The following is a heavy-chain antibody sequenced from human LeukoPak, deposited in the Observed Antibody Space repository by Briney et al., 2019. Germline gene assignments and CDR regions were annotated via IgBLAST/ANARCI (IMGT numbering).Heavy chain of an antibody. CDR1: GFTFSSYA. CDR3: ARKTCRNTSCYKIEPVYYYYYGMDV. Sequence: GRSLRLSCAASGFTFSSYAMSWVRQAPGKGLEWVAVITYGGSNKYYADSVKGRFTISRDNSKNTLYLQMNSLRAEDTAVYYCARKTCRNTSCYKIEPVYYYYYGMDVWGKGTTFTDSS. J-gene: IGHJ6*04. D-gene: IGHD2-2*02. V-gene: IGHV3-30*04. CDR2: ITYGGSNK.